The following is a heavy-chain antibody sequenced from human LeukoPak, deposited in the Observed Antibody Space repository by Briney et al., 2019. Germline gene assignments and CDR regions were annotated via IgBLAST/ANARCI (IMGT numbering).Heavy chain of an antibody. CDR2: ISISGSTI. V-gene: IGHV3-11*01. Sequence: PGGSLRLSCAASGFSFSGYFMAWIRQAPGKGLEWLSYISISGSTIYYADSVKGRFTVSRDNAKNSLYLQMNSLRAEDAALYYCAKTRRKYQLRAPSFDYWGQGTLVTVSS. J-gene: IGHJ4*02. CDR3: AKTRRKYQLRAPSFDY. D-gene: IGHD2-2*01. CDR1: GFSFSGYF.